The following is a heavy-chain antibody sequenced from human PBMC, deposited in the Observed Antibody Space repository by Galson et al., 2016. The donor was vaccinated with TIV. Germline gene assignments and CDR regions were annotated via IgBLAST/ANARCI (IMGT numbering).Heavy chain of an antibody. CDR1: GFSFSNVW. J-gene: IGHJ4*02. CDR3: VTEERSALENSYDTGGYFIDY. D-gene: IGHD3-22*01. V-gene: IGHV3-15*05. Sequence: SLRLSCAASGFSFSNVWMSWVRQAPGKGLEWVGRIKRRSEGETTDYAASVKGRFSISRDESKTTLYLQMNSLKTEDTAVYYCVTEERSALENSYDTGGYFIDYWGQGTLVTVSS. CDR2: IKRRSEGETT.